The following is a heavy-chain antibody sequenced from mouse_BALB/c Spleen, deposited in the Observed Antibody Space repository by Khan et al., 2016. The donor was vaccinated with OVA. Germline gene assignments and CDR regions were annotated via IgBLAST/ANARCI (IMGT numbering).Heavy chain of an antibody. D-gene: IGHD1-1*01. V-gene: IGHV5-17*02. CDR2: ISGDSNTI. J-gene: IGHJ2*01. CDR3: ATSYCYGYYFDY. CDR1: GFTFSSYG. Sequence: EVQLLETGGDLVQPGGSRKLSCAASGFTFSSYGMHWVRQAPEKGLEWVAYISGDSNTIYYADTVKGRFTISRDTSRNTPFLQMTSLMSEDTAMYYCATSYCYGYYFDYWGPGTTLTVSS.